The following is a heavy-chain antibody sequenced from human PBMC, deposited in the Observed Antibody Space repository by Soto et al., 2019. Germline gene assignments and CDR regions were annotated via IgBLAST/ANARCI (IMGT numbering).Heavy chain of an antibody. CDR1: GFTFSNYA. CDR3: AKKDGTDGDYDAFDI. Sequence: GGSLRLSCAVSGFTFSNYAMSWVRQAPGKGLDWVSAISGSGTSTYNADSVKGRFTISRDNSKNTLYLQMNSLRAEDTALYYCAKKDGTDGDYDAFDIWGQGTMVTVSS. V-gene: IGHV3-23*01. D-gene: IGHD2-21*01. CDR2: ISGSGTST. J-gene: IGHJ3*02.